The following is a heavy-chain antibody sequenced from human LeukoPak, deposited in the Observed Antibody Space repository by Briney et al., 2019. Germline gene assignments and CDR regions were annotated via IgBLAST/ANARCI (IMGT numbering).Heavy chain of an antibody. CDR1: GFPFTNYY. CDR3: GVVTDAFDI. CDR2: INPSGGST. Sequence: ASVKVSCKTSGFPFTNYYMHWVRQAPGQGLEWMGIINPSGGSTSYAQKFQGRVTMTRDTSTSTVYMELSSLRSEDTAVYYCGVVTDAFDIWGQGTMVTVSS. V-gene: IGHV1-46*01. D-gene: IGHD2-21*02. J-gene: IGHJ3*02.